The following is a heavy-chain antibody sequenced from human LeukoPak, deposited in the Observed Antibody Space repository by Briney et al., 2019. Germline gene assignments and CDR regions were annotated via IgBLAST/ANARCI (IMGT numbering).Heavy chain of an antibody. J-gene: IGHJ4*02. V-gene: IGHV3-23*01. Sequence: GGSLRLSCAASGFAFSSYAMTWVRQAPGKGLEWVSTFSASGSNTYYADSVKGRFTISRDNSKNTLYLQMNSLRAEDTALYYCAKELNWGSPLFDYWGQGTLVTVSS. CDR1: GFAFSSYA. CDR2: FSASGSNT. CDR3: AKELNWGSPLFDY. D-gene: IGHD7-27*01.